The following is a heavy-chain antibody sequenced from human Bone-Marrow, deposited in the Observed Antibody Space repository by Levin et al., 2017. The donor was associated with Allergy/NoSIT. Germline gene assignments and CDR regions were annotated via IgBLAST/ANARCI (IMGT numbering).Heavy chain of an antibody. Sequence: SETLSLTCSVSGGAVNSRNYYWAWIRQAPGKGLEWIGTVYFGGSTNYNPSLKSRVAISVDTSRNHISLRVFSVTAADTAEYYCARHRPSPRAPVPEGFDFWGQGTVVTVSS. CDR3: ARHRPSPRAPVPEGFDF. CDR2: VYFGGST. V-gene: IGHV4-39*02. D-gene: IGHD1-14*01. J-gene: IGHJ3*01. CDR1: GGAVNSRNYY.